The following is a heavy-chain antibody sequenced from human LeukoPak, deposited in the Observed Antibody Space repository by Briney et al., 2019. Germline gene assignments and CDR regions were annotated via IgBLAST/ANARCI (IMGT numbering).Heavy chain of an antibody. CDR3: ARGPAGYN. J-gene: IGHJ4*02. CDR2: IYSGGST. Sequence: GGSLRLSCAAAGFSVSSNHMSWVRQAPGKGLEWVSVIYSGGSTDYADSVKGRFTISRDNSKNTLYLQMNSLRAEDTAVYHCARGPAGYNWGQGTLVTVSS. D-gene: IGHD1-1*01. CDR1: GFSVSSNH. V-gene: IGHV3-53*01.